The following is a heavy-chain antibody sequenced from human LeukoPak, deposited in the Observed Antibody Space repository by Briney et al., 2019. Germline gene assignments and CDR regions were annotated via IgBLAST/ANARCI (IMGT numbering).Heavy chain of an antibody. D-gene: IGHD6-19*01. CDR3: VRTYSIGWSTGIFDN. CDR2: IYYSGGT. V-gene: IGHV4-61*05. Sequence: SETLSLTCTVSGGSISSSSYYWGWIRQPPGKGLEWIGYIYYSGGTNYNPSLKSRVTISVDTSKNQFSLKLSSVTAADTAVYYCVRTYSIGWSTGIFDNWGQGTMVTVSS. CDR1: GGSISSSSYY. J-gene: IGHJ3*02.